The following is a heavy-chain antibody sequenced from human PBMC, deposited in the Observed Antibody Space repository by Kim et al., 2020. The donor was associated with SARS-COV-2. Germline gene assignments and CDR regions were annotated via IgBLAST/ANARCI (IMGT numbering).Heavy chain of an antibody. CDR3: AISGYLDAFDI. CDR2: IYYSGST. D-gene: IGHD3-22*01. CDR1: GGSISSGGYY. Sequence: SETLSLTCTVSGGSISSGGYYWSWIRQHPGKGLEWIGYIYYSGSTYYNPSLKSRVTISVDTSKNQFSLKLSSVTAADTAVYYCAISGYLDAFDIWGQGTMVTVSS. V-gene: IGHV4-31*03. J-gene: IGHJ3*02.